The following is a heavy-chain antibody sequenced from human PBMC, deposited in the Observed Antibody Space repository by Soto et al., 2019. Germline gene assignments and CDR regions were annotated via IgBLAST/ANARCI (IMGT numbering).Heavy chain of an antibody. V-gene: IGHV1-46*01. Sequence: QVHLVQSGPEVKKPGASVTISCKASGYIFINYYIHWVRQAPGQGLEWIGIINPNGGSTNYAQKFRGRVSMARDTSTSTVYMYLSSLRSDERAVYYCARDLAAAYYWGQGTLVTVSS. D-gene: IGHD6-13*01. CDR2: INPNGGST. CDR3: ARDLAAAYY. CDR1: GYIFINYY. J-gene: IGHJ4*02.